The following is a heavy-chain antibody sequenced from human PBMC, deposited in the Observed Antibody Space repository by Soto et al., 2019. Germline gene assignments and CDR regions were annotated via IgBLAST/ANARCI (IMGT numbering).Heavy chain of an antibody. CDR1: GFTFSNFW. J-gene: IGHJ5*02. D-gene: IGHD6-19*01. CDR3: AKDGSGWSVT. CDR2: TNQDGTEK. Sequence: EVQLVESGGDSVQPGGSLRLFCAASGFTFSNFWMSWLRQAPGRGLEWVANTNQDGTEKNYLDSVRGRFTISRDNAKNSLSLQIHSLRAEDTAVYYCAKDGSGWSVTWGQGTPVIVSS. V-gene: IGHV3-7*01.